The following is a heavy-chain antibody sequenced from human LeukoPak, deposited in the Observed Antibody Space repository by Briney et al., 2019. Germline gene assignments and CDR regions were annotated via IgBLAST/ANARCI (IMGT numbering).Heavy chain of an antibody. CDR2: INPSGSST. CDR3: ARDNSVGDIAWWFDR. D-gene: IGHD3-16*02. CDR1: GYTFTSHY. J-gene: IGHJ5*02. V-gene: IGHV1-46*01. Sequence: ASVKVSCKASGYTFTSHYMHWVRQAPGQGLEWMGLINPSGSSTLYAQKFQGRVTMTRDMSTTTAYMELSSLRSEDTAVYYCARDNSVGDIAWWFDRWGQGTLVTVSS.